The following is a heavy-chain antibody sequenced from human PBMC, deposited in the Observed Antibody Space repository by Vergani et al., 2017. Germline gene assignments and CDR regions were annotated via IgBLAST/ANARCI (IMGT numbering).Heavy chain of an antibody. CDR1: GYTFTSYG. V-gene: IGHV1-2*02. CDR2: INPNSVGT. CDR3: ARAIVVVPAARTRFDP. D-gene: IGHD2-2*01. Sequence: QVQLVQSGAEVKKPGASVKVSCKASGYTFTSYGISWVRQAPGQGLEWMGWINPNSVGTNYAQKFQGRVTMTRDTSISTAYMELSRLRSDDTAVYYGARAIVVVPAARTRFDPWGHGTRVTVSS. J-gene: IGHJ5*02.